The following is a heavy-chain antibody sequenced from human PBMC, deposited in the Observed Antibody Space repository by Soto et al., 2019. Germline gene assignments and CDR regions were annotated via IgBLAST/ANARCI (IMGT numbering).Heavy chain of an antibody. D-gene: IGHD3-22*01. CDR3: TLDSYSTMIVILFDD. J-gene: IGHJ5*01. CDR1: GFTFSNAW. CDR2: IKSKTAGGTT. Sequence: PGGSLRLCCAASGFTFSNAWINWVRQAPGKGLEWVGRIKSKTAGGTTDFAAPVKGRFAISRDDSKNMVYLQMNSLKTEDTALYYCTLDSYSTMIVILFDDWGHGSLDTGSS. V-gene: IGHV3-15*07.